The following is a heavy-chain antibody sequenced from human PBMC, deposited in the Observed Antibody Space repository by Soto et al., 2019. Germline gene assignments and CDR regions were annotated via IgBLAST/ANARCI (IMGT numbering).Heavy chain of an antibody. CDR1: GFTFSSYW. CDR2: INSDGSST. CDR3: ARDPALRGYSGYDLFWAFDI. V-gene: IGHV3-74*01. J-gene: IGHJ3*02. D-gene: IGHD5-12*01. Sequence: EVQLVESGGGLVQPGGSLRLSCAASGFTFSSYWMHWVRQAPGKGLAWVSRINSDGSSTSYADSVKGRFTISRDNAKNTLYLQMNSLRAEDTAVYYCARDPALRGYSGYDLFWAFDIWGQGTMVTVSS.